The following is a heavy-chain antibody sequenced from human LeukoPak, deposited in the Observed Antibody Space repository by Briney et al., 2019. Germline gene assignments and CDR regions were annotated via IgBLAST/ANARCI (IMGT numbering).Heavy chain of an antibody. CDR2: INWNGGST. CDR3: ARGGFLEWLFTHDAFDI. V-gene: IGHV3-20*01. D-gene: IGHD3-3*01. Sequence: TGGSLRLSCAASGFTFSSYAMSWVRQAPGKGLEWVSGINWNGGSTGYADSVKGRFTISRDNAKNSLYLQMNSLRAEDTALYHCARGGFLEWLFTHDAFDIWGQGTMVTVSS. J-gene: IGHJ3*02. CDR1: GFTFSSYA.